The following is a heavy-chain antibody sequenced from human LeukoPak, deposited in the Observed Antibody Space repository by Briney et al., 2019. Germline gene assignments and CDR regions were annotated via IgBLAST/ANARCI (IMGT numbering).Heavy chain of an antibody. D-gene: IGHD3-22*01. Sequence: PGGSLRLSCAASGFTFSSYWMNWVRQAPGKGLEWVANIKQDGSEKYCVDSVKGRFTISRDNAKNSLYLQMNSLRAEDTAVYYCATPLDYYDSSGYHQGGDWGQGTLVTVSS. V-gene: IGHV3-7*03. CDR2: IKQDGSEK. J-gene: IGHJ4*02. CDR1: GFTFSSYW. CDR3: ATPLDYYDSSGYHQGGD.